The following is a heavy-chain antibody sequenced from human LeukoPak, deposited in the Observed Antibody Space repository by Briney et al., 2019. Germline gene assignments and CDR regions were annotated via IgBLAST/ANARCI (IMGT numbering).Heavy chain of an antibody. CDR2: ISGSGGST. V-gene: IGHV3-23*01. CDR3: AKDNFRSIAVAGNFDY. D-gene: IGHD6-19*01. Sequence: GGSLRLSCAASGFTFSSYAMSWVRQAPGKGLEWVSAISGSGGSTYYADSVKGRFTISRDNSKNTLYLQMNSLRAEDTAVYYCAKDNFRSIAVAGNFDYWGQGTLVTVSS. CDR1: GFTFSSYA. J-gene: IGHJ4*02.